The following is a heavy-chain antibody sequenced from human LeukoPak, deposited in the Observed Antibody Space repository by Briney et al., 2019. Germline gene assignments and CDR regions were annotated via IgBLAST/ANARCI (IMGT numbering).Heavy chain of an antibody. CDR1: GGSFSGYY. D-gene: IGHD3-22*01. CDR2: IYYSGST. CDR3: ARAMNYYYYYMDV. J-gene: IGHJ6*03. Sequence: SETLSLTCAVYGGSFSGYYWSWIRQPPGKGLEWIGYIYYSGSTNYNPSLKSRVTISVDTSKNQFSLKLSSVTAADTAVYYCARAMNYYYYYMDVWGKGTTVTVSS. V-gene: IGHV4-59*01.